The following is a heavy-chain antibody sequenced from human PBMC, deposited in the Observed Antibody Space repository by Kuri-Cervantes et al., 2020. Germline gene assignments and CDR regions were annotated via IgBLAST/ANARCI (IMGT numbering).Heavy chain of an antibody. CDR3: LRYCSSTSCYNWYFDL. V-gene: IGHV3-30-3*01. CDR1: GFTFSSYA. Sequence: GESLKISCAASGFTFSSYAMHWVRQAPGKGLEWVAVISYDGSNKYYADSVKGRFTISRDNSKNTLYLQMNSLRAEDTAVYYCLRYCSSTSCYNWYFDLWGRGTLVTVSS. J-gene: IGHJ2*01. D-gene: IGHD2-2*02. CDR2: ISYDGSNK.